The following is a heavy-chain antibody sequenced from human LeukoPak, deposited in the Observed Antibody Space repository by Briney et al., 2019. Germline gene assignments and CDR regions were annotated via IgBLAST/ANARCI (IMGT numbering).Heavy chain of an antibody. CDR3: ASAYDFWSGYEN. Sequence: SETLSLTCTVSGGSISSYYWSWIRQPPGKGLEWIGYIYYSGSTNYNPSLKSRVTISVDTSKNQFSLKLSSVTAADTAVYYCASAYDFWSGYENWGQGTLVTVSS. J-gene: IGHJ4*02. V-gene: IGHV4-59*01. D-gene: IGHD3-3*01. CDR2: IYYSGST. CDR1: GGSISSYY.